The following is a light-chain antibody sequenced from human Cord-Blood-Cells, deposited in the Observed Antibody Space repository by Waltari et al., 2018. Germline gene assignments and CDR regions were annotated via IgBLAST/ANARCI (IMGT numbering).Light chain of an antibody. CDR2: EVS. Sequence: QSALTQPASVSGSPGQSITISCTGTSSDVGGYNYVSWYQQHPGKAPKLMIYEVSNRPSGVSNRFSGSKSGNTASLTISGLQAEDEADYYCSSYTSNSTLPYVFGTGTKVTVL. CDR3: SSYTSNSTLPYV. J-gene: IGLJ1*01. CDR1: SSDVGGYNY. V-gene: IGLV2-14*01.